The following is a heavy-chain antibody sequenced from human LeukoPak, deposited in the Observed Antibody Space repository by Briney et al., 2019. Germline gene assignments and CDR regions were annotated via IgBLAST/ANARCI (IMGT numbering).Heavy chain of an antibody. CDR3: ANALYFVTGSYSHMDV. Sequence: CDGSNKYYADSVKGRFTISRDNSKNTLLLQMNSLRGDDTDVYYCANALYFVTGSYSHMDVWGKGTTVTISS. J-gene: IGHJ6*03. CDR2: CDGSNK. D-gene: IGHD2-21*02. V-gene: IGHV3-30*01.